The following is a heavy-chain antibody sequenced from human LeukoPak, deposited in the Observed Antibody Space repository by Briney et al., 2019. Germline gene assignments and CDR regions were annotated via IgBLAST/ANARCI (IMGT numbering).Heavy chain of an antibody. V-gene: IGHV3-74*03. J-gene: IGHJ4*02. Sequence: QPGGSLRLSCAASGFTFSNSWMHWVRQGPGKGPAWVSRIKSDGSYITYADSVKGRFIISRDNAENTLYLQMNSLRVDDTAVYYCATGDSGWYNYWGQGTLVTVSA. D-gene: IGHD6-19*01. CDR1: GFTFSNSW. CDR3: ATGDSGWYNY. CDR2: IKSDGSYI.